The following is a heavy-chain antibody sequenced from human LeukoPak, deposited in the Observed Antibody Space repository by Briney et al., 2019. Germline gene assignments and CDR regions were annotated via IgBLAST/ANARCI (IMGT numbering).Heavy chain of an antibody. CDR1: GGSISSYY. CDR2: IYTSWCT. D-gene: IGHD3-22*01. V-gene: IGHV4-4*07. Sequence: SEALSLTCTVSGGSISSYYWSWIRQPAGKGLEWIGRIYTSWCTNYNPSLKSRVTMSVDTSKNQFSLKLSSVTAADTAVYYCAREVPISLITMIDEPAGYYYMDVWGKGTTVTISS. J-gene: IGHJ6*03. CDR3: AREVPISLITMIDEPAGYYYMDV.